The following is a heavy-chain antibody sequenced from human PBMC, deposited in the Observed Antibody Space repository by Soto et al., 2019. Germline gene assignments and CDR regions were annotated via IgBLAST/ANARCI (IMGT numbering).Heavy chain of an antibody. J-gene: IGHJ3*02. D-gene: IGHD1-1*01. CDR1: GGSISSKY. CDR2: ISHSGNT. CDR3: ASRVRIDAFEI. V-gene: IGHV4-59*08. Sequence: QVQLQESGPGLVRPSETLSLICTVSGGSISSKYWSWIRQPTGKGLEWIGYISHSGNTNYNPSLKSRVTISVDTSKNQFSLNLSSVTAAETAVYYCASRVRIDAFEIWGQGTMVTVSS.